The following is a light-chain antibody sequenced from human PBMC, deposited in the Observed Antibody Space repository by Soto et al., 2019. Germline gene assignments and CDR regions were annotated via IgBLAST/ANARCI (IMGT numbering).Light chain of an antibody. Sequence: QSALTQPACVSGSPGQSITISCTGTSSDVGRYNHVSWYQHHPGKAPKLIISEVSNRPSGVSNRFSGSKSGYTASLTISGLQAEDEADYYCNSHTSGDFRVFGTGTKLTVL. CDR1: SSDVGRYNH. J-gene: IGLJ1*01. V-gene: IGLV2-14*01. CDR2: EVS. CDR3: NSHTSGDFRV.